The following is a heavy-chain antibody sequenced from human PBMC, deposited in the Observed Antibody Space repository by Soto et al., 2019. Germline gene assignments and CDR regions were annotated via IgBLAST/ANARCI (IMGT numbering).Heavy chain of an antibody. J-gene: IGHJ5*02. CDR2: IKTDSGDT. D-gene: IGHD2-8*01. Sequence: ASVKVSCKACRYTFTSYDIFWVRQSPGQGLEWMGSIKTDSGDTKYTQKFRGRVTMTRHTSISTAYMELNNLVSDDTAVYYCARRRTTHLMEVIYAPWAQGT. V-gene: IGHV1-2*02. CDR3: ARRRTTHLMEVIYAP. CDR1: RYTFTSYD.